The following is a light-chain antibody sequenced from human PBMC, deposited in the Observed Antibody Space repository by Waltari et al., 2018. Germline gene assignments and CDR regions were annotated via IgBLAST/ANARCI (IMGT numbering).Light chain of an antibody. Sequence: DIVMTQTPLSLSVTPGQPASISCKSSQSLRHSDGKTYLHWYLQKPGQSPQVIIYDVFSRFSGVPDRFSGSGSGTDFTLKISRVEAEDVGVYYCMQGINFRTFGQGTRLEIK. V-gene: IGKV2-29*02. J-gene: IGKJ5*01. CDR2: DVF. CDR3: MQGINFRT. CDR1: QSLRHSDGKTY.